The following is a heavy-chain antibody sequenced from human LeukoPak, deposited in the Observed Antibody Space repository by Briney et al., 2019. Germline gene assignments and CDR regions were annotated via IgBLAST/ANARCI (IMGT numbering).Heavy chain of an antibody. V-gene: IGHV4-34*01. J-gene: IGHJ4*02. CDR2: INHSGST. CDR3: ARRSGGHSYGLGY. D-gene: IGHD5-18*01. CDR1: GGSFSGYY. Sequence: SSETLSLICAVYGGSFSGYYWSWIRQPPGKGLEWFGEINHSGSTNYNPSLKSRVTISVDTSKNQFSLKLSSVTAADTAVYYCARRSGGHSYGLGYWGQGTLVTVSS.